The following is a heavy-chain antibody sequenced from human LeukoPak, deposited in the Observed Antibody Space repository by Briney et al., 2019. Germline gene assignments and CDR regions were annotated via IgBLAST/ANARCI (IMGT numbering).Heavy chain of an antibody. Sequence: ASVKVSCKASVYTFTSYAMNWVRQAPGQGLEWMGWINTNTGNPTYVQGCTGGVVLSLDTPVRTPYLQISSLKAETTDAYYIARPRLGGSYLYYFFLWGQRTLVTVSS. D-gene: IGHD1-26*01. CDR2: INTNTGNP. CDR3: ARPRLGGSYLYYFFL. J-gene: IGHJ4*02. V-gene: IGHV7-4-1*02. CDR1: VYTFTSYA.